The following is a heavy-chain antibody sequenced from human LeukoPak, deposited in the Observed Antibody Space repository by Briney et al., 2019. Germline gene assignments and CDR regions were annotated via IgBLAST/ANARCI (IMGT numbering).Heavy chain of an antibody. CDR2: IYYSGST. J-gene: IGHJ4*02. Sequence: SETLSLTCTVSGGSVSSGSYYWSWIRQPPGKGLEWIGYIYYSGSTNYNPSLKSRVTISVDTSKNQFSPKLSSVTAADTAVYYCARGREMATIGYFDYWGQGTLVTVSS. CDR3: ARGREMATIGYFDY. CDR1: GGSVSSGSYY. D-gene: IGHD5-24*01. V-gene: IGHV4-61*01.